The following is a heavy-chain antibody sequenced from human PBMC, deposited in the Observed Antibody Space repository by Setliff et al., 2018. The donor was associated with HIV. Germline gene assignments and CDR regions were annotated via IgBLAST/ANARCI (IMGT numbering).Heavy chain of an antibody. CDR1: GGSFSTYY. CDR2: VHSTGTT. CDR3: ARARITMIGGRLEPYAFDR. V-gene: IGHV4-4*07. D-gene: IGHD3-10*01. J-gene: IGHJ3*01. Sequence: SETLSLTCTVSGGSFSTYYWSWIRQPAGEGPEYIGRVHSTGTTIYNPSLKSRVTMSVDASKNQLSLKLRSVTAAATAVYYCARARITMIGGRLEPYAFDRWGQGTKVTVSS.